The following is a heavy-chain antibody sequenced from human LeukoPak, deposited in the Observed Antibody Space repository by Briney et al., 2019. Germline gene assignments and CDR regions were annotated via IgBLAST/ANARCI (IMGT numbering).Heavy chain of an antibody. D-gene: IGHD1-26*01. J-gene: IGHJ4*02. CDR2: IYYSGST. V-gene: IGHV4-39*07. CDR3: ARARGATSYFFDY. Sequence: SETLSLTCTVSGGSISSSSYYWGWIRQPPGKGLEWIGSIYYSGSTYYNPSLKSRVTISVDTSKNQFSLTLSSVTAADTAVYYCARARGATSYFFDYWGQGTLVTVSS. CDR1: GGSISSSSYY.